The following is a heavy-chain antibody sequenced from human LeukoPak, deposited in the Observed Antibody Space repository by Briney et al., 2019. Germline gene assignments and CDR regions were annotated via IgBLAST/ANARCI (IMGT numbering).Heavy chain of an antibody. CDR3: ASIDGGHHLSPFDY. D-gene: IGHD4-23*01. Sequence: KPSETLSLTCTVSGGSFSSSSYYWGWIRQPPGKGLEWIGSFYYSGSTYYNPSLKSRVTISVDTSKNQFSLKLSSVTAADTAIYYCASIDGGHHLSPFDYWGQGTLVTVSS. V-gene: IGHV4-39*01. J-gene: IGHJ4*02. CDR1: GGSFSSSSYY. CDR2: FYYSGST.